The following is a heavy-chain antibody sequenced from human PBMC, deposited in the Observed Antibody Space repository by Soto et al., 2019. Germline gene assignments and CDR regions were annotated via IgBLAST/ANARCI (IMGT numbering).Heavy chain of an antibody. Sequence: QVQLVQSGAEVKKPGSSVKVSCKASGGTFSSYAISWVRQAPGQGLEWMGGIIPIFGTANYAQKFQGRVTITADESTSTVYMELSSLRSEDTAVYYCARGAYWSGGSCYPNWFDPWGQGTLVTVSS. CDR1: GGTFSSYA. CDR3: ARGAYWSGGSCYPNWFDP. D-gene: IGHD2-15*01. J-gene: IGHJ5*02. V-gene: IGHV1-69*01. CDR2: IIPIFGTA.